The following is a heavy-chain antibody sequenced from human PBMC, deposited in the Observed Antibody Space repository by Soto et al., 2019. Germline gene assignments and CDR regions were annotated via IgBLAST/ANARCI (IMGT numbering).Heavy chain of an antibody. CDR2: INPNSGGT. CDR3: ARELRFLEWSQGDAFDI. J-gene: IGHJ3*02. Sequence: ASVKVSCKAAGYGFTGYYMHWVRQAPGQGLEWMGWINPNSGGTNYAQKFQGWVTMTRDTSISTAYMELSRLRSDDTAVYYCARELRFLEWSQGDAFDIWGQGTMVTVSS. V-gene: IGHV1-2*04. D-gene: IGHD3-3*01. CDR1: GYGFTGYY.